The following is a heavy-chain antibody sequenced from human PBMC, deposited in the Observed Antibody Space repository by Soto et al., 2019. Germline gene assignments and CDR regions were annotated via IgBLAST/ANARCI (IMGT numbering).Heavy chain of an antibody. D-gene: IGHD1-26*01. CDR3: KVGATTSGSDY. J-gene: IGHJ4*02. CDR1: GFTFSSYA. CDR2: ISYDGSNK. Sequence: QVQLVESGGGVVQPGRPLRLSCAASGFTFSSYAMHWVRQAPGKGLEWVAVISYDGSNKYYADSVKGRFTISRDNSKNTLYLQMNSLRAEDTAVYYCKVGATTSGSDYWGQGTLVTVSS. V-gene: IGHV3-30-3*01.